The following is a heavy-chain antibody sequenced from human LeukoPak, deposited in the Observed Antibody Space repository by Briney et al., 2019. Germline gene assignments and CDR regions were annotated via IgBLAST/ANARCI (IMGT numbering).Heavy chain of an antibody. CDR3: ARLGDYGGYDRSRIDY. CDR1: GFNFDDYA. V-gene: IGHV3-9*01. J-gene: IGHJ4*02. Sequence: GGSLRLSCSVSGFNFDDYAMHWVRQAPGRGLEWVSGINWETGNGIYADSVKGPFTISRDNAKNSLYLPMNRLRAEDAAVYYCARLGDYGGYDRSRIDYWGQRTLVTVSS. D-gene: IGHD5-12*01. CDR2: INWETGNG.